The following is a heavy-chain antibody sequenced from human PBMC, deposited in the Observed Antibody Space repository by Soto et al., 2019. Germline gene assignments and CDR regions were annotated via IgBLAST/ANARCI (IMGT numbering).Heavy chain of an antibody. V-gene: IGHV4-39*01. D-gene: IGHD2-2*03. CDR1: GASISSYNY. Sequence: QLQLQLSGPGLVKPSETLSITCNVSGASISSYNYWGWFRQPPGKGLEWIGSIIYRGNRMYNPSPPGRLTLFVDTAKNQFALKLISVTAADTAVYYCVRHAHWIIRAYWGQRSLITVST. J-gene: IGHJ4*02. CDR2: IIYRGNR. CDR3: VRHAHWIIRAY.